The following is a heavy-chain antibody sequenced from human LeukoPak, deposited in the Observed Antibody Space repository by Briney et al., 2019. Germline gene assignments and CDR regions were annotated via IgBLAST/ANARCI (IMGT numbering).Heavy chain of an antibody. J-gene: IGHJ6*02. CDR2: ISWNSGSI. Sequence: GGSLRLSCAASGLTFDDYAMHWVRQAPGKGLEWVSGISWNSGSIGYADSVKGRFTISRDNSKNTLYLQMNSLRAEDTAVYYCARERGYCSGGSCASGLYYYYGMDVWGQGTTVTVSS. CDR3: ARERGYCSGGSCASGLYYYYGMDV. CDR1: GLTFDDYA. V-gene: IGHV3-9*01. D-gene: IGHD2-15*01.